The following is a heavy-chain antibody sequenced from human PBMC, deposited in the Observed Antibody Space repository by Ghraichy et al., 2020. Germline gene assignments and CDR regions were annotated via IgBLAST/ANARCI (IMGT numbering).Heavy chain of an antibody. V-gene: IGHV3-53*01. J-gene: IGHJ6*02. Sequence: GGSLRLSCAASGFTVSSNYMSWVRQAPGKGLEWVSVIYSGGSTYYADSVKGRFTISRDNSKNTLYLQMNSLRAEDTAVYYCARKGWELPDYGMDVWGQGTTVTVSS. CDR2: IYSGGST. CDR3: ARKGWELPDYGMDV. D-gene: IGHD1-26*01. CDR1: GFTVSSNY.